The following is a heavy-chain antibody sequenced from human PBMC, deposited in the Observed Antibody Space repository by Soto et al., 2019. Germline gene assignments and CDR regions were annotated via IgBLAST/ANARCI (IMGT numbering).Heavy chain of an antibody. D-gene: IGHD3-22*01. V-gene: IGHV1-18*01. J-gene: IGHJ3*02. CDR3: ARSSYYDSSGYYPEAFDI. CDR1: GYTFTSYG. Sequence: ASVKVSCKASGYTFTSYGISWVRQAPGQGLEWMGWISAYNGNTNYAQKLQGRVTMTRDTSTSTVYMELSSLRSEDTAVYYCARSSYYDSSGYYPEAFDIWGQGTMVPVSS. CDR2: ISAYNGNT.